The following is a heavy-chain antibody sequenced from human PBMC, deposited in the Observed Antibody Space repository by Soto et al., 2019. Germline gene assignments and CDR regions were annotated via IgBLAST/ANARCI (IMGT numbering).Heavy chain of an antibody. J-gene: IGHJ4*02. CDR2: VSYDGDNE. CDR3: EKSKGGVGPFHLQSFFDY. V-gene: IGHV3-30*18. CDR1: GVSFSSYG. D-gene: IGHD1-26*01. Sequence: QGQLVESGGGVVQPGGSLRLSCEASGVSFSSYGMHWVRQAPGKGLEWVAVVSYDGDNEYYVVSVKGRFTTSRDNSKNTVFLQMNSLSPEDTAVYYCEKSKGGVGPFHLQSFFDYWGQGSLVTVSS.